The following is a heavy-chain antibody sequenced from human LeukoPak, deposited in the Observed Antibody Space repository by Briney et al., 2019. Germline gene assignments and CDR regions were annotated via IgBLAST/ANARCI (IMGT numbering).Heavy chain of an antibody. D-gene: IGHD3-3*01. Sequence: GGSLRLSCAASGLTFSDYHMSWIRQAPGKGLEWVSHISDNGRTKYYANSVQGRFTVSRDNAKNSLYLQMNSLRADDTAVYNCATVHFGYFTFWGQGTLVPVSS. J-gene: IGHJ4*02. CDR1: GLTFSDYH. V-gene: IGHV3-11*01. CDR3: ATVHFGYFTF. CDR2: ISDNGRTK.